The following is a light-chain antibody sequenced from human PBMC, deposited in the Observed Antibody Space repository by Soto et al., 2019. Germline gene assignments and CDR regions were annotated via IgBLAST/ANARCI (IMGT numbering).Light chain of an antibody. Sequence: DIQMTQSPSSLSASVGDRVTITCRASLTIGDSLSWFQQKAGKPPTLLIYGASTRAAGIPARFSGSGSGTEFTLTISSLQSEDFAVYYCQQYNIWPSITFGQGTRLEIK. CDR3: QQYNIWPSIT. V-gene: IGKV1-NL1*01. CDR1: LTIGDS. J-gene: IGKJ5*01. CDR2: GAS.